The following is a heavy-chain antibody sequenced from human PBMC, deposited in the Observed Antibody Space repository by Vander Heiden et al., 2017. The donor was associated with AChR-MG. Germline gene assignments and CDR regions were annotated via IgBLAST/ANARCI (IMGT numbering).Heavy chain of an antibody. V-gene: IGHV3-9*01. CDR3: AKDRLWFGELFPYYYGMDV. J-gene: IGHJ6*02. D-gene: IGHD3-10*01. CDR1: GFTFDDYA. Sequence: EVQLVESGGGLVQPGRSLRLSCAASGFTFDDYAMHWVRQAPGKGLEWVSGISWNSGSIGYADSVKGRFTISRDNAKNSLYLQMNSLRAEDTALYYCAKDRLWFGELFPYYYGMDVWGQGTTVTVSS. CDR2: ISWNSGSI.